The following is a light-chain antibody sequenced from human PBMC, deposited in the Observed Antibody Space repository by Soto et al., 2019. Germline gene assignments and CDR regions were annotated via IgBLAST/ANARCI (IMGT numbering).Light chain of an antibody. CDR2: AAS. CDR3: QQSYSTNTT. V-gene: IGKV1-39*01. CDR1: QSISSY. J-gene: IGKJ1*01. Sequence: DIQMTQSPSSLSASVGDRVTITCRASQSISSYLNWYQQKPGKAPKLLIYAASSLQSGVPSRFSGSGSGTDFNLTISSLKPEDFAPYYCQQSYSTNTTFGQGTK.